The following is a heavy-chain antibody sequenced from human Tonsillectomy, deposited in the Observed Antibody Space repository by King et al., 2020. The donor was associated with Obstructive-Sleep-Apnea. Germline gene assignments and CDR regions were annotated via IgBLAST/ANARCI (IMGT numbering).Heavy chain of an antibody. J-gene: IGHJ6*02. CDR2: IRYDGGNK. Sequence: VQLVESGGGVVQPGRSLRLSCAASGFAFSSYGIHWVRQAPGKGLVWVAFIRYDGGNKYYADSVKGRFTISRDNSKSTLYLQMDSLRPEDTAVYYCATLPNYDFWSAYSSGGRVDYGMDGWGQGTTVTVSS. D-gene: IGHD3-3*01. CDR1: GFAFSSYG. CDR3: ATLPNYDFWSAYSSGGRVDYGMDG. V-gene: IGHV3-30*02.